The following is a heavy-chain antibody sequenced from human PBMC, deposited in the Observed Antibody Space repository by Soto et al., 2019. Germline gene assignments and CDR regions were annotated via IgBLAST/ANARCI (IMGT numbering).Heavy chain of an antibody. J-gene: IGHJ6*02. V-gene: IGHV1-8*02. CDR1: GYTFTSYA. D-gene: IGHD5-12*01. CDR2: INSGNI. Sequence: ASVKVSCKASGYTFTSYAMHWVRQAPGQRLEWMGWINSGNIGYAQKFQGRVTMTRNTSIRTAYMELSSLRSEDTAVYYCARGYSGYDQRYGLDVWGQGTTVTVSS. CDR3: ARGYSGYDQRYGLDV.